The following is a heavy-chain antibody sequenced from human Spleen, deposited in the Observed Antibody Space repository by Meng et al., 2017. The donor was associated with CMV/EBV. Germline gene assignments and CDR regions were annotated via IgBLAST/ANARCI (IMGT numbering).Heavy chain of an antibody. J-gene: IGHJ4*02. CDR1: GFTFSSYA. CDR3: AKDRRIWFGEPDY. D-gene: IGHD3-10*01. CDR2: ISSNGGST. V-gene: IGHV3-64*02. Sequence: AASGFTFSSYAMHWVRQAPGKGLEYVSAISSNGGSTYYADSVKGRFTISRDNSKNTLYLQMGSLRAEDMAVYYCAKDRRIWFGEPDYWGQGTLVTVSS.